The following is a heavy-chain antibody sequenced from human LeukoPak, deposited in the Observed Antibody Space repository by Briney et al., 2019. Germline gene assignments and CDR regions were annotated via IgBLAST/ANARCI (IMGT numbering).Heavy chain of an antibody. Sequence: GGSLRLSCAASGFTFDDYAMHWVRQAPGKGLEWVSGISWNSGSIGYADSVKGRFTISRDNAKNTLYLQMNSLRAEDTAVYYCAREGPAATDYFDYWGQGTLVTVSS. V-gene: IGHV3-9*01. J-gene: IGHJ4*02. CDR1: GFTFDDYA. CDR2: ISWNSGSI. CDR3: AREGPAATDYFDY. D-gene: IGHD2-15*01.